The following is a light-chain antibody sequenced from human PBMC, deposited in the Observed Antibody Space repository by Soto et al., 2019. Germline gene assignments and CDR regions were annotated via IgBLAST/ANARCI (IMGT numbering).Light chain of an antibody. CDR3: AAWEYSLNGGV. CDR2: SNN. V-gene: IGLV1-44*01. J-gene: IGLJ2*01. Sequence: QSVLTQPPSASGTPGQRVTISCSGSSSNIGSNTVNWYQQLPGTAPKLLIYSNNQRPSGVPDRFSGSKSGTPASLAISGLQAEDGAGFYWAAWEYSLNGGVFGGRTKLTVL. CDR1: SSNIGSNT.